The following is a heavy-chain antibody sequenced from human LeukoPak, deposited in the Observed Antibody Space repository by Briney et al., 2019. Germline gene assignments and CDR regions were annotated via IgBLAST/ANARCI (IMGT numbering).Heavy chain of an antibody. J-gene: IGHJ4*02. Sequence: GASVKVSCKASGYTFTDYYIHWVRQAPGQGLEWMGWINPNSGGTIYAQKFQGRVTMTRDTSISTVYMELSRLRSEDTAVYYCAIWIQLPRDIDYWGQGTLVTVSS. CDR2: INPNSGGT. D-gene: IGHD5-18*01. CDR1: GYTFTDYY. CDR3: AIWIQLPRDIDY. V-gene: IGHV1-2*02.